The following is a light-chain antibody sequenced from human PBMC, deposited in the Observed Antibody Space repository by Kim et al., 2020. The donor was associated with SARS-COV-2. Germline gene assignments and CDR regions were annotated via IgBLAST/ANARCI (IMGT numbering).Light chain of an antibody. CDR2: AAS. Sequence: DIQLTHSPSFLSASVGDRVTITCRASQGISSHLAWYQQKPGKAPKLLIYAASTLHSGVPSRFSGSRSGPEFTLTISSLQPEDFATYYCQQLNSYPLTFGGGTKVDIK. J-gene: IGKJ4*01. CDR1: QGISSH. V-gene: IGKV1-9*01. CDR3: QQLNSYPLT.